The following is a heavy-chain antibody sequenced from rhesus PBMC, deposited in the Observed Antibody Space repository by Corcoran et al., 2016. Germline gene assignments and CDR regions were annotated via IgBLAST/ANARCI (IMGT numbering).Heavy chain of an antibody. CDR3: ARDEGSSPLYYFDY. D-gene: IGHD4-29*01. CDR2: ISYTGGST. J-gene: IGHJ4*01. V-gene: IGHV3S18*01. CDR1: GFSCRDYY. Sequence: EVQLVESGGGLAKPGGSLRLYCAASGFSCRDYYMYWVRQAPGKGLEWVAGISYTGGSTYYADSVKGRFPISRENAKNTLYLQMDSLRAEDTAVYYCARDEGSSPLYYFDYWGQGVLVTVSS.